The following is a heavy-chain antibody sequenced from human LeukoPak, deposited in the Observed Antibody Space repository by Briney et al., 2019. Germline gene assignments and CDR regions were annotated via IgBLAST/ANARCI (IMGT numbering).Heavy chain of an antibody. V-gene: IGHV4-4*02. CDR3: AGLYYYDSSGSSRRVFDP. CDR1: GGSISSSNW. J-gene: IGHJ5*02. CDR2: IYHSGST. Sequence: SETLSLTCAVSGGSISSSNWWSWVRQPPGKGLEWIGEIYHSGSTNYNPSLKSRVTISVDKSKNQFSLKLSSVTAADTAVYYCAGLYYYDSSGSSRRVFDPWGQGTLVTVSS. D-gene: IGHD3-22*01.